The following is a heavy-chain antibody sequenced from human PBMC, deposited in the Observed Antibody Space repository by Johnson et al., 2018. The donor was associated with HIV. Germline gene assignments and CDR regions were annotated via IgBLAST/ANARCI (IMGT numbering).Heavy chain of an antibody. J-gene: IGHJ3*02. V-gene: IGHV3-11*04. Sequence: QVKLVESGGGLVKPGGSLRLSCAASGFTFSDYYMSWIRQAPGKGLEWVSYISSSGSTIYYADSVKGRSTISRDDRKNPMYLQMNSRRAEDTVVYYGARGGWDIVVVVAATRGRGAFDIWGQGTMVTVSS. D-gene: IGHD2-15*01. CDR1: GFTFSDYY. CDR3: ARGGWDIVVVVAATRGRGAFDI. CDR2: ISSSGSTI.